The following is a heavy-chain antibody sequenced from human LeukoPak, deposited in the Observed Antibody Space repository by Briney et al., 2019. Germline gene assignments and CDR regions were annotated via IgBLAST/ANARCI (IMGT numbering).Heavy chain of an antibody. V-gene: IGHV6-1*01. CDR1: GDSVASNSAA. J-gene: IGHJ4*02. CDR2: TYYTSKWNN. CDR3: ASVKAGTFDY. D-gene: IGHD6-19*01. Sequence: SQTLSLTCAISGDSVASNSAAWYWIRQSPSRGLEWLGRTYYTSKWNNDYAVSVQSRITINPDTSKNQFSLQLSSVTPEDTAVYYCASVKAGTFDYWGRGTLVTVSS.